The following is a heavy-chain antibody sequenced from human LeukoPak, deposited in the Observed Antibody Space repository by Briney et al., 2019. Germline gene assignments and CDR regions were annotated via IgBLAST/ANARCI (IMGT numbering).Heavy chain of an antibody. CDR1: GYTFTDYW. Sequence: GESLKIPCKGSGYTFTDYWIAWVRQMPGKGLEWMGIIYPSDSDTRYSPSFQGQVTFSADKSINTAYLQWSSLRASDTAIYYCARQCCRGASPGFDPWGQGTLVTVSS. CDR3: ARQCCRGASPGFDP. D-gene: IGHD3-10*01. J-gene: IGHJ5*02. V-gene: IGHV5-51*01. CDR2: IYPSDSDT.